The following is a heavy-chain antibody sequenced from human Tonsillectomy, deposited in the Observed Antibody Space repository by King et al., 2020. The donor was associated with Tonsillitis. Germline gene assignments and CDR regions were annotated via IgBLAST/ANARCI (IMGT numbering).Heavy chain of an antibody. J-gene: IGHJ3*02. CDR3: ARLYYYDSMGYQNDASDI. V-gene: IGHV3-30*01. Sequence: QLVQSGGGVVQPGRSLRLSCAASGFTFSIYAMHWVRHAPGKGLEWVADISFVGNNKNYADSVKGRFTISRDNSKNTLYLQMKNLRAEETAVYYCARLYYYDSMGYQNDASDIWGQGTMVTVSS. CDR1: GFTFSIYA. CDR2: ISFVGNNK. D-gene: IGHD3-22*01.